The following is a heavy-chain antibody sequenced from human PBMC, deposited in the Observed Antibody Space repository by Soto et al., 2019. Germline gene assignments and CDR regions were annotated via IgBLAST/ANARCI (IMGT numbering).Heavy chain of an antibody. CDR2: ISPKSNYR. CDR3: VRGGGGGQFDS. V-gene: IGHV3-11*06. Sequence: QIQLVESGGGLVKPGGALRLSWEASGFTFSDFYIRWRRQFPGKGLEWLSSISPKSNYREYAESVKGRHTISRDNDQNSLSLQMNSLRVEDTAVYYCVRGGGGGQFDSWGQGTLVTVSS. D-gene: IGHD2-21*01. CDR1: GFTFSDFY. J-gene: IGHJ4*02.